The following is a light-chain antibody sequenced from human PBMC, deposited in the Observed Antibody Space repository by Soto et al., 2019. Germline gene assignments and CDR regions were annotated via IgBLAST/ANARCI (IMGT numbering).Light chain of an antibody. Sequence: DIQMTQSPSSMSASVGDRVTITCRASQNINIWLAWYQQKPGKAPKLRIDAKSNLQSGVTSRFSVSGSGTNFIHNINSVKPEDFETYYCELAHIIHGTCRHGT. J-gene: IGKJ1*01. CDR2: AKS. CDR3: ELAHIIHGT. V-gene: IGKV1-12*01. CDR1: QNINIW.